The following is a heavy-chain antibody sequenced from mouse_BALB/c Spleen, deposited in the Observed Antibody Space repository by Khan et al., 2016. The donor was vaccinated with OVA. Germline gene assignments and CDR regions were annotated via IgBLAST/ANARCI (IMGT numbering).Heavy chain of an antibody. J-gene: IGHJ4*01. Sequence: EVQLQESGPGLVKPSQSLSLTCTVTGYSITSNYAWYWIRQFPENKLEWMGYISYSDSTSYNPSLKSRISITRDTSKNQFFLQLNSVTTEDTATYYCAGGNYYGYAMDYWGQGTSVTVSS. V-gene: IGHV3-2*02. CDR3: AGGNYYGYAMDY. D-gene: IGHD1-1*01. CDR1: GYSITSNYA. CDR2: ISYSDST.